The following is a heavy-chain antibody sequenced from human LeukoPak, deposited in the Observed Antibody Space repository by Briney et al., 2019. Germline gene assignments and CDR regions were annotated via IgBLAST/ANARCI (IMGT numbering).Heavy chain of an antibody. CDR1: GGSISSGSYS. D-gene: IGHD7-27*01. CDR3: ARFSPRAMGNYLDF. Sequence: PSQTLSLTCAVSGGSISSGSYSWSWIRQPPGKGLEWIGYIYPRGSTYYNPSLKSRVISSLDKSANQFSLNLSFVTAADMAVYYCARFSPRAMGNYLDFWGQGTLVTVSS. V-gene: IGHV4-30-2*01. J-gene: IGHJ4*02. CDR2: IYPRGST.